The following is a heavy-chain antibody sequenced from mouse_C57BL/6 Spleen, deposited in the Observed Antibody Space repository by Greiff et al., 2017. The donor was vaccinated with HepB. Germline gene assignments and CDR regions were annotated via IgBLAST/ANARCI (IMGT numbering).Heavy chain of an antibody. CDR2: INPNNGGT. CDR3: ARGGYGSSPFDY. CDR1: GYTFTDYN. Sequence: EVQLVESGPELVKPGASVKIPCKASGYTFTDYNMDWVKQSHGKSLEWIGDINPNNGGTIYNQKFKGKATLTVDKSSSTAYMELRSLTSEDTAVYYCARGGYGSSPFDYWGQGTTLTVSS. D-gene: IGHD1-1*01. J-gene: IGHJ2*01. V-gene: IGHV1-18*01.